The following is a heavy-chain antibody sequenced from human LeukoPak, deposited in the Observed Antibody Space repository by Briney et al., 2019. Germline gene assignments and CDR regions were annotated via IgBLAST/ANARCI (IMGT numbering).Heavy chain of an antibody. CDR2: IYPGDSDT. CDR3: ARLSMIVTFYI. J-gene: IGHJ3*02. CDR1: GYRFMTYW. Sequence: GGALQISCQASGYRFMTYWIGWVRQMPGKGLEGMAIIYPGDSDTKYSPSFQDQVTISADKSINTAYLHWRSLKASDTAMYYCARLSMIVTFYIWGLGTVVTVSS. V-gene: IGHV5-51*01. D-gene: IGHD3-22*01.